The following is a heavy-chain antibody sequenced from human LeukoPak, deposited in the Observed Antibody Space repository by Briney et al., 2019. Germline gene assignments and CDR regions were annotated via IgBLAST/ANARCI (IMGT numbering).Heavy chain of an antibody. CDR1: GYTFPSYD. D-gene: IGHD3-10*01. V-gene: IGHV1-8*01. CDR2: MNPNSGNT. J-gene: IGHJ4*02. Sequence: ASVKVSCKASGYTFPSYDINWVRQATGQRLEWMGWMNPNSGNTGYAQKFQGRVTMTRNTSISTAYMELSSLRSEDTAVYYCARDSSRQYYYGSGSYFSWGQGTLVTVSS. CDR3: ARDSSRQYYYGSGSYFS.